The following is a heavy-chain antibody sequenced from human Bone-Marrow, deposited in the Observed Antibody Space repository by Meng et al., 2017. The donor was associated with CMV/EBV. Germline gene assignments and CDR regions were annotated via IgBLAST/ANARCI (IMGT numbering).Heavy chain of an antibody. J-gene: IGHJ4*02. CDR3: ARSLRDAYFDY. V-gene: IGHV3-30*04. CDR2: ISYDGSNK. CDR1: GFTFSSYA. Sequence: GESLKISCAASGFTFSSYAMHWVRQAPGKGLEWVAVISYDGSNKYYADSVKGRFTISRDNSKNTLYLQMNSLRAEDTAVYYCARSLRDAYFDYWGQGTLVTVSS.